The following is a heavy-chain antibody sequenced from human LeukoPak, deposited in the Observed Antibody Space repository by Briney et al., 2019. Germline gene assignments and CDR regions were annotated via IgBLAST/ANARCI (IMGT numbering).Heavy chain of an antibody. D-gene: IGHD6-19*01. J-gene: IGHJ4*02. V-gene: IGHV1-2*02. CDR1: GYTFTGYY. CDR2: INPNSGGT. CDR3: AREGSSSGWYNY. Sequence: ASVKVSCKASGYTFTGYYMRWVRQAPGQGLEWMGWINPNSGGTNYAQKFQGRVTMTRDTSISTAYMELSRLRSDDTAVYYCAREGSSSGWYNYWGQGTLVTVSS.